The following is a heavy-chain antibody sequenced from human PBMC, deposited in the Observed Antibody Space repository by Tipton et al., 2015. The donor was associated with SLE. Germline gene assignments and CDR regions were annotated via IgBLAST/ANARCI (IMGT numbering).Heavy chain of an antibody. CDR2: ISYDGSNK. J-gene: IGHJ4*02. Sequence: SGVTFSNYAMHWVRQAPGKGLEWVAVISYDGSNKYYADSVKGRFTISRDISKSTLYLQMNSLRAEDTAVYYCAGELLDYFDYWGQGTLVTVSS. V-gene: IGHV3-30*04. CDR3: AGELLDYFDY. CDR1: GVTFSNYA. D-gene: IGHD2/OR15-2a*01.